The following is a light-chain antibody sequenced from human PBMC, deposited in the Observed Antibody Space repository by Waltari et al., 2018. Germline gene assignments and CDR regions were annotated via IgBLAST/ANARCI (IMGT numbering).Light chain of an antibody. J-gene: IGKJ5*01. CDR3: QQHYTAPLT. Sequence: DIVMTQSPDSLSLSLGERATITCRSSQSVLHSSTNSNYLAWYQQKPGQPLKLLIYWASTRDSGVPDRFSGSGSGTDFTLTISSLQAEDVAVYYCQQHYTAPLTFGQGTRLDIK. CDR1: QSVLHSSTNSNY. CDR2: WAS. V-gene: IGKV4-1*01.